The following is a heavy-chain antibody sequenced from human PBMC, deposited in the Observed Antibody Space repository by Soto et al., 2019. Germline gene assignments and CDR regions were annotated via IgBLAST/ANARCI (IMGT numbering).Heavy chain of an antibody. CDR3: ARVDSSSPNYYYYAMDV. CDR2: ISSSSSYI. Sequence: GGSLRLSCAASGFAFSSYSMNWVRQAPGKGLEWVSSISSSSSYIYYADSVKGRFTISRDNAKNSLCVQMNSLRAEDTAVYYCARVDSSSPNYYYYAMDVWGRGTTLTVSS. CDR1: GFAFSSYS. J-gene: IGHJ6*02. D-gene: IGHD6-6*01. V-gene: IGHV3-21*01.